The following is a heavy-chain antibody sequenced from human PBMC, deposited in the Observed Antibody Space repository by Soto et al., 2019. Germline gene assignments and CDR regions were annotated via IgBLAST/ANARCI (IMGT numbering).Heavy chain of an antibody. J-gene: IGHJ4*02. Sequence: SETLSLTCTVSGGSISSYYWIWIRQPPGKGLEWIGYIYYSGSTNYNPSLKSRVTISVDTSKNQFSLKLSSVTAADTAVYYCARQRSGYCSGGSCRPFHYWGQGTLVTVS. CDR2: IYYSGST. V-gene: IGHV4-59*08. CDR1: GGSISSYY. D-gene: IGHD2-15*01. CDR3: ARQRSGYCSGGSCRPFHY.